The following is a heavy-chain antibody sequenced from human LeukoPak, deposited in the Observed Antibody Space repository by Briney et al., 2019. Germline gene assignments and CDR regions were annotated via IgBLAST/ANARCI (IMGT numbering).Heavy chain of an antibody. J-gene: IGHJ4*02. D-gene: IGHD4-11*01. V-gene: IGHV4-39*01. CDR3: ARVTVTECFDY. Sequence: PSETLSLTCTVSGGSISSSSYYWGWIRQPPGKGLEWIGSIYYSGSTYYNPSLKSRVTISVDTSKNQFSLKLSSVTAADTAVYYCARVTVTECFDYWGQGTLVTVSS. CDR2: IYYSGST. CDR1: GGSISSSSYY.